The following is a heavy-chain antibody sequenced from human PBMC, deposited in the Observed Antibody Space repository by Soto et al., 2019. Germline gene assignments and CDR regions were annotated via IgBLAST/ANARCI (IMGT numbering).Heavy chain of an antibody. J-gene: IGHJ4*02. CDR2: ISSKRYGGTA. CDR3: SRLAQNPRPPLDY. D-gene: IGHD3-3*02. CDR1: GFPFGDYA. Sequence: GGSLRLSCTTSGFPFGDYALSWFRQAPGKGLEWVGFISSKRYGGTAEYAASVKGRCFISRDDSKGIASLEINSLKTENTAVYYCSRLAQNPRPPLDYWGPGILVTVS. V-gene: IGHV3-49*03.